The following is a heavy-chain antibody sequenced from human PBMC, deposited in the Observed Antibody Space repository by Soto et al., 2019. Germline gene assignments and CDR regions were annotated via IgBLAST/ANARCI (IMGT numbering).Heavy chain of an antibody. CDR1: GGSISSYY. CDR3: AMGGYCTNGVCYHFDY. D-gene: IGHD2-8*01. V-gene: IGHV4-59*01. Sequence: QVQLQESGPGLVKPSETLSLTCTVSGGSISSYYWSWIRQPPGKGLEWIGYIYYSGSTNYNPSLTSRVTISVDTSKNQFSLKLSSVTAADTAVYYCAMGGYCTNGVCYHFDYWGQGTLVTVSS. CDR2: IYYSGST. J-gene: IGHJ4*02.